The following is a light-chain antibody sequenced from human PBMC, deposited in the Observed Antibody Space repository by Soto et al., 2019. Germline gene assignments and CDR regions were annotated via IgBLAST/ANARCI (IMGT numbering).Light chain of an antibody. Sequence: EIVLSQSPGTLSSSPGERITLSCRASHSFSSSLLAWYQQKPGQAPRLLIYGTSTRATGIPDRFSGSGSSTDVTLTISRLEPEDFAVDYCQHFGASPPGSFGGGTRVQIK. CDR1: HSFSSSL. J-gene: IGKJ4*01. CDR2: GTS. V-gene: IGKV3-20*01. CDR3: QHFGASPPGS.